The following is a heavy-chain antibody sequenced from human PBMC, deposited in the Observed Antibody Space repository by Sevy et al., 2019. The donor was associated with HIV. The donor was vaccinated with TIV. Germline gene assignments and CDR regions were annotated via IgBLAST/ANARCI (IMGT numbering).Heavy chain of an antibody. CDR2: ISSSSNYI. V-gene: IGHV3-21*01. D-gene: IGHD3-22*01. Sequence: GGSLRLSCAASGFTFSRYSMNWVRQAPGKGLQWVSSISSSSNYIYYTDSLKGRFTISRDNAKNSLYLQMNSLRAEDTAEYYCARDKREAYFDNSVSSDAFDIWGQGTMVTVSS. CDR1: GFTFSRYS. CDR3: ARDKREAYFDNSVSSDAFDI. J-gene: IGHJ3*02.